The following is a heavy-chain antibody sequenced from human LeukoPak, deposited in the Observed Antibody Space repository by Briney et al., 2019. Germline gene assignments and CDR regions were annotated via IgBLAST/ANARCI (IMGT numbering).Heavy chain of an antibody. V-gene: IGHV3-48*01. CDR1: GFTFSSYS. CDR2: ISSSSSTI. CDR3: AKSFGPVIAAAGTGAD. J-gene: IGHJ4*02. Sequence: PGGSLRLSCAASGFTFSSYSMNWVRQAPGKGLEWVSYISSSSSTIYYADSVKGRFTISRDNAKNSLYLQMNSLRAEDTAVYYCAKSFGPVIAAAGTGADWGQGILVTVSS. D-gene: IGHD6-13*01.